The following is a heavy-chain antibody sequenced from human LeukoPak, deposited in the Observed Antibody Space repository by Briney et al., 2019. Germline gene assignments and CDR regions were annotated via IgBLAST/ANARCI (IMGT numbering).Heavy chain of an antibody. V-gene: IGHV3-48*02. CDR3: ARVWVVGATVPKSFGLDY. J-gene: IGHJ4*02. CDR2: ISSSSSTT. CDR1: GFTFSSYS. D-gene: IGHD1-26*01. Sequence: GGSLRLSCAASGFTFSSYSMNWVRQAPGKGLEWVSYISSSSSTTYYADSVKGRFTISRDNAKNSLYLQMNSLRDEDTAVYYCARVWVVGATVPKSFGLDYWGQGTLVTVSS.